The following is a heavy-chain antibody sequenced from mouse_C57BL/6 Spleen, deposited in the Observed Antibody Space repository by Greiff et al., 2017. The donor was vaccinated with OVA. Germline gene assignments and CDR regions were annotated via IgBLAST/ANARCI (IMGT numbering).Heavy chain of an antibody. J-gene: IGHJ1*03. CDR2: ISNGGGST. V-gene: IGHV5-12*01. CDR1: GFTFSDYY. D-gene: IGHD2-2*01. CDR3: ARIRGYDGYFDV. Sequence: EVMLVESGGGLVQPGGSLKLSCAASGFTFSDYYMYWVRQTPEKRLEWVAYISNGGGSTYYPDTVKGRFTISRDNAKNTLYLQMSRLKSEDTAMYYCARIRGYDGYFDVWGTGTTVTVSS.